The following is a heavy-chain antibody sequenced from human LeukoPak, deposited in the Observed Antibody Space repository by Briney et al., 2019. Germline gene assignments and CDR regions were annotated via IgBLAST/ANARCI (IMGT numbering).Heavy chain of an antibody. CDR3: AGHCTGYSSSWYCNWFDP. CDR1: GGSISSYY. V-gene: IGHV4-59*08. Sequence: SETLSLTCTVSGGSISSYYWSWIRQPPGKGLEWTGYIYYSGSTNYNPSLKSRVTISVDTSKNQFSLKLSSVTAADTAVYYCAGHCTGYSSSWYCNWFDPWGQGTLVTVSS. J-gene: IGHJ5*02. CDR2: IYYSGST. D-gene: IGHD6-13*01.